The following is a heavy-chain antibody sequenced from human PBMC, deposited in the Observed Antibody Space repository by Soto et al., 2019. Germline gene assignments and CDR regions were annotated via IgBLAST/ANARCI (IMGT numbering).Heavy chain of an antibody. CDR1: GFTFSSYG. Sequence: GGSLRLSCAASGFTFSSYGMHWVRQAPGKGLEWVAVIWYDGSNKYYADSVKGRFTISRDNSKNTLYLQMNSLRAEDTAVYYCAGDKLAGRPLVYYYGMDVWGQGTTVTVSS. D-gene: IGHD6-19*01. CDR3: AGDKLAGRPLVYYYGMDV. V-gene: IGHV3-33*01. J-gene: IGHJ6*02. CDR2: IWYDGSNK.